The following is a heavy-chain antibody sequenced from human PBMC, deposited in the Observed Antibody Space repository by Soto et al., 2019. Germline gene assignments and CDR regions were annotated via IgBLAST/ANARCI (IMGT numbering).Heavy chain of an antibody. Sequence: PSETLSLTCTVSGGSISSSSYYWGWIRQPPGKGLEWIGSIYYSGSTYYNPSLKSRVTISVDTSKNQFSLKLSSVTAADTAVYYCARQGYDFWSGYYIDYYYYGMDVWGQGTTVTVS. J-gene: IGHJ6*02. CDR1: GGSISSSSYY. CDR3: ARQGYDFWSGYYIDYYYYGMDV. CDR2: IYYSGST. D-gene: IGHD3-3*01. V-gene: IGHV4-39*01.